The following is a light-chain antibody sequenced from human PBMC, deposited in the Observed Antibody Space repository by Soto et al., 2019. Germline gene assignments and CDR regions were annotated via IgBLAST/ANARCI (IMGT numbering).Light chain of an antibody. CDR1: GSNIGAGYD. Sequence: QPVLTQPPSVSGAPGQRVTISCTGSGSNIGAGYDVHWYQQLPGTAPKLLIYGNNNRPSGVPDLFSGSKSGTSASLAITGLQAEDEADYYCQSYDSSLSGSVFGGGTKLTVL. CDR3: QSYDSSLSGSV. J-gene: IGLJ2*01. V-gene: IGLV1-40*01. CDR2: GNN.